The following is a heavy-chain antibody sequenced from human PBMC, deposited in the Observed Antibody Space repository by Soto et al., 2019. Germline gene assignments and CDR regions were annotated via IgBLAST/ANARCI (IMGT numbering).Heavy chain of an antibody. Sequence: ETLSLTCTVSGGSVRRGDCYWSWIRQPPGKGLEWIGNIYYSGTIDYSPSLKSRVTISVDASKNQFSLKLSSVTAADTAVYYCARHLAVSGTFNWFDPWGQGTLVTVSS. CDR3: ARHLAVSGTFNWFDP. CDR1: GGSVRRGDCY. D-gene: IGHD6-13*01. V-gene: IGHV4-61*08. CDR2: IYYSGTI. J-gene: IGHJ5*02.